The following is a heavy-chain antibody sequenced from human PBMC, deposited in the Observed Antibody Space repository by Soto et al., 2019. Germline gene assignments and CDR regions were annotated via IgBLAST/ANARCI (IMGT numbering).Heavy chain of an antibody. CDR1: GFTFSSYA. J-gene: IGHJ4*02. CDR3: AKDPYPITIFGVVIDY. CDR2: IWFDGSNK. D-gene: IGHD3-3*01. Sequence: PGGSLRLSCAASGFTFSSYAIHWVRQAPGKGLEWVAIIWFDGSNKYYADSVKGRFSISRDNSKNTLYLQMNSLRAEDTAVYYCAKDPYPITIFGVVIDYWGQGTLVTVSS. V-gene: IGHV3-33*06.